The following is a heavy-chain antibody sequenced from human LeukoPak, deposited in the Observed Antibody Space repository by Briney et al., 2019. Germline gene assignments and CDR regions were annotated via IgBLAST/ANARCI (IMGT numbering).Heavy chain of an antibody. J-gene: IGHJ4*02. V-gene: IGHV3-74*03. CDR2: INGDGSSI. CDR3: AKDEWLDKATTTQPFDY. Sequence: PGGSLRLSCAASGFTFSSFWMHWVRQTPGKGLVWVSRINGDGSSIKYADSVKGRFTISRDNSKNTLYLQMNSLRAEDTAVYYCAKDEWLDKATTTQPFDYWGQGTLVTVSS. CDR1: GFTFSSFW. D-gene: IGHD5-12*01.